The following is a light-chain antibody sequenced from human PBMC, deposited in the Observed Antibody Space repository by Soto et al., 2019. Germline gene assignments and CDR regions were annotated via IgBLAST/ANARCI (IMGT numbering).Light chain of an antibody. CDR3: AAWDDSLNGII. CDR2: SNL. V-gene: IGLV1-44*01. CDR1: RSNIGSHP. J-gene: IGLJ2*01. Sequence: QSVLTQPPSTSGTPGQRVTQSCFGSRSNIGSHPVNWYQHLPGTAPKLLIYSNLQRPSGVPDRFSGCKFANSASLAISGLQSEDDADYYCAAWDDSLNGIIFGGGTKLTVL.